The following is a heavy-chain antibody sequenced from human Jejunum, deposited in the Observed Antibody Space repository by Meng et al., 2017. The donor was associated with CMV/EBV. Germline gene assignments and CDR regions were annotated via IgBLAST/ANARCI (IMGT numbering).Heavy chain of an antibody. D-gene: IGHD1-26*01. Sequence: SGFTFSDHYLDWVRQAPGKGLEWVGRIRKKGNSYSTEYAASVKGRFSISRDDSKNSLYLQMNSLKTEDTAVYYCARSYSGSRFDPWGQGTLVTVSS. CDR2: IRKKGNSYST. CDR1: GFTFSDHY. J-gene: IGHJ5*02. CDR3: ARSYSGSRFDP. V-gene: IGHV3-72*01.